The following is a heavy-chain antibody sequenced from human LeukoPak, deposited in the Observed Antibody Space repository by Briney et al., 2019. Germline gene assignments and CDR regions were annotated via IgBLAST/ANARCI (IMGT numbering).Heavy chain of an antibody. CDR3: ARGEYSSSSGFDC. D-gene: IGHD6-6*01. CDR2: ISYDGSNK. J-gene: IGHJ4*02. CDR1: GFTFSRYG. Sequence: GGSLRLSCAASGFTFSRYGMHWVRQAPGKGLEWVAVISYDGSNKYYADSVKGRFTISRDNAKNSLYLQMNSLRAEDTAVYYCARGEYSSSSGFDCWGQGTLVTVSS. V-gene: IGHV3-30*03.